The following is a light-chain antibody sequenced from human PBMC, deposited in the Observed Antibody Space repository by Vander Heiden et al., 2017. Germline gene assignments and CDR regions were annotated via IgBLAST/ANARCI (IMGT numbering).Light chain of an antibody. CDR2: EVT. CDR1: SSDVGGYNS. Sequence: SALTQPASVSGSPGQSITISCTGTSSDVGGYNSVSWYQQHPGKAPQVMIYEVTNRPSGVSNRFSGSKSGNTASLTISGLQAEDEADYYCSSYTSSSTLGVFGTGTKVSVL. CDR3: SSYTSSSTLGV. J-gene: IGLJ1*01. V-gene: IGLV2-14*01.